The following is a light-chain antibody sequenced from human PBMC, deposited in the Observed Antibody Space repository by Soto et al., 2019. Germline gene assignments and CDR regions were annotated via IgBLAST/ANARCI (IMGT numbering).Light chain of an antibody. J-gene: IGLJ2*01. CDR1: SSNIGSNS. CDR3: AAWDASLRDLL. V-gene: IGLV1-47*01. CDR2: RAS. Sequence: QSVLTQPPSASGTPGQRVTISCSGNSSNIGSNSVYWYQQFPGTAPKLLIYRASQRPSGVPDPFSGSKSVTSASRAISGLRSEDEADYHCAAWDASLRDLLFGGGTKLTVL.